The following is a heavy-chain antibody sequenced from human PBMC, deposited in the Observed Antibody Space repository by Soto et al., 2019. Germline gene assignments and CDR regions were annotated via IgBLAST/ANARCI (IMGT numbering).Heavy chain of an antibody. D-gene: IGHD5-18*01. Sequence: EVQLVESGGGLVQPGGSLRLSCAASGFTFSSYSMNWVRQAPGKGLEWVSYISSSSSTIYYADSVKGRFTISRDNAKNSLYLQMNSLRAEDTAVYYCASGIRGGYSYGPSGAFDIWGQGTMVTVSS. CDR1: GFTFSSYS. CDR3: ASGIRGGYSYGPSGAFDI. CDR2: ISSSSSTI. V-gene: IGHV3-48*01. J-gene: IGHJ3*02.